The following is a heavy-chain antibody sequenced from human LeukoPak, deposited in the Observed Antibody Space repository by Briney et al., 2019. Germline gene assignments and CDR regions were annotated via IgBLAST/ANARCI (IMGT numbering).Heavy chain of an antibody. Sequence: SETLSLTCAVSGGSFRGYYWSWIRETPGEGLEWIGEITHSGGTNYNPSLKSRVTISVDTSKNQFSLKLSSVTAADTAVYYCARFGFYGFRRGGYYYYMDVWGKGTTVTVSS. D-gene: IGHD3-3*01. CDR2: ITHSGGT. CDR1: GGSFRGYY. J-gene: IGHJ6*03. V-gene: IGHV4-34*01. CDR3: ARFGFYGFRRGGYYYYMDV.